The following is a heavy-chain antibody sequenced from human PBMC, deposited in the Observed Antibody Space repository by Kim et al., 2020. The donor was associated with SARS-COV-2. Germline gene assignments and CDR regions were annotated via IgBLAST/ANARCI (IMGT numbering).Heavy chain of an antibody. CDR3: ARGWGWCSSEGPYGWFDP. CDR1: GGSISSSNW. CDR2: IYHSGST. Sequence: SETLSLTCAVSGGSISSSNWWSWVRQPPGKGLEWIGEIYHSGSTNYNPSLKSRVTISVDKSKNQFSLKLSSVTAADTAVYYCARGWGWCSSEGPYGWFDPWGQGTLVTVSS. V-gene: IGHV4-4*02. J-gene: IGHJ5*02. D-gene: IGHD6-13*01.